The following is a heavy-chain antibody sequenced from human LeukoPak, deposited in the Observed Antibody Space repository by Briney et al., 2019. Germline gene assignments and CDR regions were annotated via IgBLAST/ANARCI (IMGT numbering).Heavy chain of an antibody. CDR2: ISGSGGTT. Sequence: GGTLRLSCAASGFTFSTYTMSCGRQAAGQGLEWVSAISGSGGTTNYAGSVKGRFTISRDNSKNTLCLQMNSLRAEGTAVYYCAKASTTYCGGDCYPIFDHWGQGTLVTVSS. V-gene: IGHV3-23*01. CDR1: GFTFSTYT. D-gene: IGHD2-21*02. J-gene: IGHJ4*02. CDR3: AKASTTYCGGDCYPIFDH.